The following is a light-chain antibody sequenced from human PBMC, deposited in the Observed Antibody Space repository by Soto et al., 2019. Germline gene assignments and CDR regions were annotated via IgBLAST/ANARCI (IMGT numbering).Light chain of an antibody. Sequence: EIVMTQSPATLSVSPGERATLSCRASQSVSGNLAWYQQKAGQAPRLLIYGASTRATGIPSRFSGSGSGTEFTLTISSLQSEYFAVYYCQQYNNWPPTFGQGTKVEIK. CDR1: QSVSGN. J-gene: IGKJ1*01. CDR3: QQYNNWPPT. V-gene: IGKV3D-15*01. CDR2: GAS.